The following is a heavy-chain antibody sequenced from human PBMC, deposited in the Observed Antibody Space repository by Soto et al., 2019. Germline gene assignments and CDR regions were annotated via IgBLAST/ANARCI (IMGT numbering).Heavy chain of an antibody. D-gene: IGHD2-15*01. CDR1: GFSLSTSGVG. J-gene: IGHJ1*01. Sequence: QITLKESGPTLVKPTQTLTLTCTFSGFSLSTSGVGVGWIRQPPGKALEWLALIYWDDDKRYSPSLKSRLTNTKDTPKNQVGLKITNMDPGDTATFYCALRLNNNMVDWGQGTLVTLSS. V-gene: IGHV2-5*02. CDR2: IYWDDDK. CDR3: ALRLNNNMVD.